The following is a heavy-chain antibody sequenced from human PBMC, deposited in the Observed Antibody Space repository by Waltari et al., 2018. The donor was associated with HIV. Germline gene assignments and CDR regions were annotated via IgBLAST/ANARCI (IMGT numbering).Heavy chain of an antibody. Sequence: VRLVESGGGVIQPGGALTLSCDASGFTFSSFGLHWVRQAPGRGLQWLAFIRFGGTDEYYLESVKARFIISRDNSNNTLLLQMTDLTTDDTAIYFCAKDFKSRAFDPSFVDSWGQGTLLTVSS. V-gene: IGHV3-30*02. CDR3: AKDFKSRAFDPSFVDS. CDR2: IRFGGTDE. CDR1: GFTFSSFG. D-gene: IGHD3-9*01. J-gene: IGHJ1*01.